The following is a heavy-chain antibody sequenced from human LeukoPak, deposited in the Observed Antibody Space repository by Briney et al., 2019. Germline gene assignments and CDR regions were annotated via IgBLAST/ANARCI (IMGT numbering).Heavy chain of an antibody. D-gene: IGHD3-22*01. CDR1: GFTFSSYS. CDR2: ISSSSTYI. CDR3: AKKDASDDSSGYYYYAFDI. Sequence: PGGSLRLSCGASGFTFSSYSMNWVRQAPGKGLEWVSSISSSSTYIYYADSVKGRFTVSRDNAKNSLYLQMNSLRAEDTAVYYCAKKDASDDSSGYYYYAFDIWGQGTMVTVSS. V-gene: IGHV3-21*04. J-gene: IGHJ3*02.